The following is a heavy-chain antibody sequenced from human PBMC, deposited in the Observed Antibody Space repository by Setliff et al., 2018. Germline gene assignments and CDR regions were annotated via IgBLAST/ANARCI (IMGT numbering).Heavy chain of an antibody. CDR1: GFTFRSYW. Sequence: GGSLRLSCAASGFTFRSYWMSWVRQAPGKGLEWVANIKKDGSIKYYLDSVRGRFTISRDNAENTLYLQMSSLRAEDTAVYYCVKTHWDTWIRGAFDIWGQGTMVTVSS. CDR3: VKTHWDTWIRGAFDI. D-gene: IGHD3-10*01. V-gene: IGHV3-7*01. J-gene: IGHJ3*02. CDR2: IKKDGSIK.